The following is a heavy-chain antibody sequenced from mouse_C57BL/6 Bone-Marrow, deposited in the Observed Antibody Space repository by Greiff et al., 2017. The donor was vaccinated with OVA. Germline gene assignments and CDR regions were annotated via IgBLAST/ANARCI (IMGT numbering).Heavy chain of an antibody. J-gene: IGHJ2*01. V-gene: IGHV5-2*03. CDR1: EYEFPSHD. CDR3: ARHSSMITTGDDY. Sequence: EVKLVESGGGLVQPGESLKLSCESYEYEFPSHDMSWVRKTPEKRLELVAAINSDGGSTYYPDTMERRFIISRDNTKKTLYLQMSSLRSEDTALYDGARHSSMITTGDDYWGQGTTLTVSS. CDR2: INSDGGST. D-gene: IGHD2-4*01.